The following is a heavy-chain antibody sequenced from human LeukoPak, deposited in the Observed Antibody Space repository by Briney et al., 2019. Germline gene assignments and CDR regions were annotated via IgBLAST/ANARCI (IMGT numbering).Heavy chain of an antibody. D-gene: IGHD3-22*01. J-gene: IGHJ4*02. CDR2: INNSGSN. V-gene: IGHV4-34*01. Sequence: SQTLSLICAVYGGSFRGYYWRWVSQPPGKGLEWVGEINNSGSNNYNTSLKRRVTISVEKSKEQFSLRLSSVTAADTSVSYCASLGDSSGYYPYWGQGTLVTVSS. CDR1: GGSFRGYY. CDR3: ASLGDSSGYYPY.